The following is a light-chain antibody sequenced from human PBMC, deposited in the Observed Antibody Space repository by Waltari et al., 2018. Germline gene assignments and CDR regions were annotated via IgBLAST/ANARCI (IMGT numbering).Light chain of an antibody. CDR1: NIGAKS. V-gene: IGLV3-21*04. Sequence: SYVLTQPPSVSLAPGKTARIACGGNNIGAKSVHWYQERPGQAPVLIIYYDSVRPSRIPERFSVSNSGNTATLTISRVEAGDEADYYCQVWDYDTAHLVFGGGTTLTVV. J-gene: IGLJ3*02. CDR2: YDS. CDR3: QVWDYDTAHLV.